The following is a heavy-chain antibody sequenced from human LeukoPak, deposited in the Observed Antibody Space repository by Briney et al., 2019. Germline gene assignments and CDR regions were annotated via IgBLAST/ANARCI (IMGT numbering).Heavy chain of an antibody. V-gene: IGHV4-39*07. J-gene: IGHJ4*02. CDR3: AREIRYYYDSSGYSGFHDY. CDR2: ITYSGDT. D-gene: IGHD3-22*01. Sequence: SETLSLTCTVTGDSIFTTRYHWGWIRQPPGKGLEWIGSITYSGDTYENPSLESRVIISVDTSKNQFSLKLSSVTAADTAVYYCAREIRYYYDSSGYSGFHDYWGQGTLVTVSS. CDR1: GDSIFTTRYH.